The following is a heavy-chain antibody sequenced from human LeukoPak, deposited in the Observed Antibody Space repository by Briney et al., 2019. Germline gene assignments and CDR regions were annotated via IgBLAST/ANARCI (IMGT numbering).Heavy chain of an antibody. D-gene: IGHD3-9*01. CDR3: AAAYDILTGLFDY. CDR1: GFTFSSYA. CDR2: ISYDGSNK. Sequence: PGGSLRLSCAASGFTFSSYAMHWVRQAPGKGLEWVAVISYDGSNKYYADSVKGRFTISRDNSKNTLYLQMNSLRAEDTAVYYCAAAYDILTGLFDYWGQGTLVTVSS. J-gene: IGHJ4*02. V-gene: IGHV3-30-3*01.